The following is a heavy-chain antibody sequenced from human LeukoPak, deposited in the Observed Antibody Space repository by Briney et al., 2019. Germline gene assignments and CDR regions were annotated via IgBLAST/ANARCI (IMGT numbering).Heavy chain of an antibody. CDR3: AREAYYDSSGSYYFDY. J-gene: IGHJ4*02. CDR1: GGTFSSYA. CDR2: IIPIFGTA. V-gene: IGHV1-69*05. Sequence: SVKVSCKASGGTFSSYAISWGRQAPGQGREWMGGIIPIFGTANSAQKFQGRVTITTDESTSTAYMALSSLRSEYTAVYYCAREAYYDSSGSYYFDYWGQGTLVTVSS. D-gene: IGHD3-22*01.